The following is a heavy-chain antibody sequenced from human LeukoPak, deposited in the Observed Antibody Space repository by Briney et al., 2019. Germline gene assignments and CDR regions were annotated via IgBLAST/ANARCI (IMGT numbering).Heavy chain of an antibody. CDR1: GFTFSNYA. D-gene: IGHD2-8*01. J-gene: IGHJ4*02. CDR3: AKTPDYCTNGVCYTHHYFDY. Sequence: GGSLRLSCAASGFTFSNYAMTWVRQAPGKGLEWVSTISGGGDSTYYADSVRGRFTISRDDSKSTLYLQMNSLRAEDTAVYYCAKTPDYCTNGVCYTHHYFDYWGRGTLVTVSS. CDR2: ISGGGDST. V-gene: IGHV3-23*01.